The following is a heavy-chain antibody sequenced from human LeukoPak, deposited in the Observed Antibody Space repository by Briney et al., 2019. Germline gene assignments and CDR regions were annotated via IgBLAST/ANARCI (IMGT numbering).Heavy chain of an antibody. J-gene: IGHJ4*02. CDR1: GFTFTSHW. V-gene: IGHV3-74*01. CDR2: ISDDGKKA. Sequence: GGSLRLSCAESGFTFTSHWMHWVRQAPGKGLVWVSHISDDGKKANYADSVKGRFTISRDAAKNTLHLQMDSVRVEDTAVYYCAASFRVTGTTYYYWGQGTMVTVSS. D-gene: IGHD1-20*01. CDR3: AASFRVTGTTYYY.